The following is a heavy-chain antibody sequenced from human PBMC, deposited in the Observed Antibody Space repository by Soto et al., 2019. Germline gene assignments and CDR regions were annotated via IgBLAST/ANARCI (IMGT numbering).Heavy chain of an antibody. CDR2: MNPNSGNT. Sequence: ASVKVSCKASGYTFTSDDINWGRQATGQRLEWMGWMNPNSGNTGYAQKFQGRVTMTRNTSISTAHMALSSLRSEDTAVYYCARADVDYGDSYRGQGPLLTLPS. CDR3: ARADVDYGDSY. J-gene: IGHJ4*02. V-gene: IGHV1-8*01. CDR1: GYTFTSDD. D-gene: IGHD4-17*01.